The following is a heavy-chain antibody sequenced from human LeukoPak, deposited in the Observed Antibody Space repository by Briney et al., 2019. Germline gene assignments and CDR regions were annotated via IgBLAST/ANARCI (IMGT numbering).Heavy chain of an antibody. J-gene: IGHJ5*02. V-gene: IGHV1-2*02. CDR3: ARGYRPRGSGHLNWFDP. CDR2: ISAYNGNT. CDR1: GYTLTELS. D-gene: IGHD3-10*01. Sequence: ASVKVSCKVSGYTLTELSMHWVRQAPGKGLEWMGWISAYNGNTNYAQKFQGRVTMTRDTSISTAYMELSRLRSDDTAVYYCARGYRPRGSGHLNWFDPWGQGTLVTVSS.